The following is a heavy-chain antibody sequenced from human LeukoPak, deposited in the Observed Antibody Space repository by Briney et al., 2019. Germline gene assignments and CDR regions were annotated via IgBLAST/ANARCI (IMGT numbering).Heavy chain of an antibody. D-gene: IGHD5-18*01. J-gene: IGHJ3*02. CDR2: IWYDGSNT. CDR3: ARAPGAYSYGANDAFHI. Sequence: GGSLRLSCAASGFTFTSYAMHWVRQAPGKGLEWVAVIWYDGSNTYYADSVKGRFTISRDNSNNTLLLQMNSLRAEDTAVYYCARAPGAYSYGANDAFHIWGQGTMVTVSS. CDR1: GFTFTSYA. V-gene: IGHV3-33*01.